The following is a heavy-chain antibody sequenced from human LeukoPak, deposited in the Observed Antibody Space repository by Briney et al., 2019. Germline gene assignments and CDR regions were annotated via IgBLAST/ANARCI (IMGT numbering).Heavy chain of an antibody. CDR1: GYSIISPFY. D-gene: IGHD4-23*01. J-gene: IGHJ4*02. Sequence: SENLSLTCTVSGYSIISPFYWGWIRQSPGKELEWIGNMYHSGRTYSNPSLRSRVNISVDTSKNEFSLKLNSVTAADTAVYYCARVSDDEYGGNSGANYFESWGQGTLVTVSS. CDR2: MYHSGRT. V-gene: IGHV4-38-2*02. CDR3: ARVSDDEYGGNSGANYFES.